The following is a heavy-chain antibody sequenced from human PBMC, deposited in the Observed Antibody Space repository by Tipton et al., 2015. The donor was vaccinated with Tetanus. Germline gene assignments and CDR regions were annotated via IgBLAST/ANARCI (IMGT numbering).Heavy chain of an antibody. CDR2: IYQTDST. Sequence: LRLSCNVSGGLITTGGYSWGWIRQPPGQGLEWLGYIYQTDSTYYNPSVRSRLTLSLRRSKNQVSLKLTSVTAADTAVYYCVRGRGLGAYSFGFEYWGRGALVTVSS. CDR1: GGLITTGGYS. CDR3: VRGRGLGAYSFGFEY. V-gene: IGHV4-30-2*01. D-gene: IGHD5-12*01. J-gene: IGHJ4*02.